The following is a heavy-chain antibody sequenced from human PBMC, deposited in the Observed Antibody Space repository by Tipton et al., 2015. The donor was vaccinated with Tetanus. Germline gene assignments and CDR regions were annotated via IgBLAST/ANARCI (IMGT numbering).Heavy chain of an antibody. CDR2: INHSGST. D-gene: IGHD3-16*02. V-gene: IGHV4-34*01. J-gene: IGHJ5*02. CDR3: ARGRREGDAIRLGELSFQYNWFDP. CDR1: GGSFSGYY. Sequence: GLVKPSETLSLTCAVYGGSFSGYYWSWIRQPPGKGLEWIGEINHSGSTNYNPSLKSRVTISVDTSKNQFSLKLSSVTAADTAVYYCARGRREGDAIRLGELSFQYNWFDPWGQGTLVTVSS.